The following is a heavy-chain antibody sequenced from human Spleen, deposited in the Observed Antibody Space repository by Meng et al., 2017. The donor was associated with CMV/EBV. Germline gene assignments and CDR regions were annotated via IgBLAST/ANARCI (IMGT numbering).Heavy chain of an antibody. CDR3: ARHAQRGAMSWFDP. D-gene: IGHD3-10*01. J-gene: IGHJ5*02. CDR1: GYSFTTYW. CDR2: IYPGDSDS. V-gene: IGHV5-51*01. Sequence: KVSCKGSGYSFTTYWIGWVRQMPGKGLEWMGIIYPGDSDSRYSPSFQGQVTISADKSISTAYLQWSSLKASDTAMYYCARHAQRGAMSWFDPWGQGTLVTVS.